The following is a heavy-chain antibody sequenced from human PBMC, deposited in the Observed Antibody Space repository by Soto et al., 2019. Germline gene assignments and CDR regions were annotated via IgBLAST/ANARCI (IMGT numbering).Heavy chain of an antibody. J-gene: IGHJ5*02. CDR1: GFTFSSYA. Sequence: EVQLLESGGGLVQPGGSLRLSCAASGFTFSSYAMSWVRQAPGKGLEWVSAISGSGGSTYYADSVKGRFTISRDNSKNTLYLQMNSLRAEDTAVYYCAKYWGCDSSSWYRWFDPWGQGTLVTVSS. CDR3: AKYWGCDSSSWYRWFDP. CDR2: ISGSGGST. D-gene: IGHD6-13*01. V-gene: IGHV3-23*01.